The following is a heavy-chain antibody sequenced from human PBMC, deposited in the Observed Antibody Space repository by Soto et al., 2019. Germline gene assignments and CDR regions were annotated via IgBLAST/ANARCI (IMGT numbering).Heavy chain of an antibody. J-gene: IGHJ6*02. CDR2: INAGNGNT. Sequence: ASVKVSCKASGYTFTSYAMHWVRQAPGQRLEWMGWINAGNGNTKYSQKFQGRVTITRDTSASTAYMELSSLRSEDTAVYYCAKPLVRLPAALPYYYHGMDVWGQGTTVTVSS. CDR1: GYTFTSYA. V-gene: IGHV1-3*01. CDR3: AKPLVRLPAALPYYYHGMDV. D-gene: IGHD2-2*01.